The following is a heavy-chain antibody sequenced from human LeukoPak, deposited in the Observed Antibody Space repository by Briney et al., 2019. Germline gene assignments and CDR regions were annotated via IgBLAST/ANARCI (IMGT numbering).Heavy chain of an antibody. Sequence: ASVKVSCKASGYTFTSYGISWARQAPGQGLEWMGWISAYNGNTNYAQKLQGRVTMTTDTSTSTAYMELRSLRSDDTAVYYCARGHRDYDFWSGPHFDYWGQGTLVTVSS. J-gene: IGHJ4*02. CDR1: GYTFTSYG. CDR3: ARGHRDYDFWSGPHFDY. D-gene: IGHD3-3*01. CDR2: ISAYNGNT. V-gene: IGHV1-18*01.